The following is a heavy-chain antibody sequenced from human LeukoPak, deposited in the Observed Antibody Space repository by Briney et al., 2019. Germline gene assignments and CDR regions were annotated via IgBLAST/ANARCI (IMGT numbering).Heavy chain of an antibody. CDR2: INPNSGGT. Sequence: ASVKVSCKASGYTFTGYYMHWVRQAPGQGLEWMGWINPNSGGTNYAQKFQGRVTMTRDTSISTAYMELSRLRSDDTAVYYCARDGTRDSSGWYRYYYYYMDVWGKGTTVTVSS. D-gene: IGHD6-19*01. CDR3: ARDGTRDSSGWYRYYYYYMDV. J-gene: IGHJ6*03. V-gene: IGHV1-2*02. CDR1: GYTFTGYY.